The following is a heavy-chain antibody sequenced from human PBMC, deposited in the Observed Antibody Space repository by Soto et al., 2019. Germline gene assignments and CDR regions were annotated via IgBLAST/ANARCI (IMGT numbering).Heavy chain of an antibody. CDR1: GYTLTELS. CDR3: ATDNLRSYYYDSSGYSS. V-gene: IGHV1-24*01. D-gene: IGHD3-22*01. J-gene: IGHJ5*02. Sequence: GASVKVSCKVSGYTLTELSMHWVRQAPGKGLEWMGGFDPEDGETIYAQKFQGRVTMTEDTSTDTAYMGLSSLRSEDTAVYYCATDNLRSYYYDSSGYSSWGQGTLVTVSS. CDR2: FDPEDGET.